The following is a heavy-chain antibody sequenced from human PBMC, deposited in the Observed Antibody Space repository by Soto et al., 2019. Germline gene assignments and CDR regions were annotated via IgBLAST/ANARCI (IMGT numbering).Heavy chain of an antibody. CDR3: ARSGDSFGFTDY. CDR2: VFYKGNT. D-gene: IGHD5-18*01. Sequence: QVQLQESGPGLVKPSETLSLTCTVSGGSITGYYWTWIRQPPGKGLEWIGYVFYKGNTNYNPSLKSRVTISVDPSANQFSLRLSSVTAADRAVYYCARSGDSFGFTDYWGQGTLVTVSS. J-gene: IGHJ4*02. CDR1: GGSITGYY. V-gene: IGHV4-59*01.